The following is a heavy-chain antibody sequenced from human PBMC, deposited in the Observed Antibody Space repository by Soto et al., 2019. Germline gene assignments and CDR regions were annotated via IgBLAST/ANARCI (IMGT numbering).Heavy chain of an antibody. D-gene: IGHD1-20*01. CDR1: GVTFSSET. J-gene: IGHJ4*02. V-gene: IGHV1-69*01. CDR3: ATELCDNPASPFDS. CDR2: ISPLFGTA. Sequence: QVQLVQSGAEVKKPGSSVKVSCKASGVTFSSETISWVRQAPGQGLEWVGGISPLFGTANYAQKFQGRVKITADESTSTLYIELSSLRSDDTAGYYSATELCDNPASPFDSWGQGTLVTVSS.